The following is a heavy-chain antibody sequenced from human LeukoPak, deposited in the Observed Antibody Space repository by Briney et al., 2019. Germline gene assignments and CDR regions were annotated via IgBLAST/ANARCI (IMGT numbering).Heavy chain of an antibody. Sequence: SETLSLTCSVSGGSISSSSFYWGWIRQPPGKGLEWIGSISYSGTTYYKPSLRSRLTISVDTSKNQFSLKLSSVTAADTAVYYCARQYYDILTDYPGDAFDIWGQGTMVTVSS. CDR2: ISYSGTT. CDR1: GGSISSSSFY. CDR3: ARQYYDILTDYPGDAFDI. J-gene: IGHJ3*02. V-gene: IGHV4-39*01. D-gene: IGHD3-9*01.